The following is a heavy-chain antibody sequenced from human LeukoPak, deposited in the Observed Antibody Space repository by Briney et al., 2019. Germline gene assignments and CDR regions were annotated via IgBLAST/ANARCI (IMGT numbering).Heavy chain of an antibody. D-gene: IGHD4-17*01. Sequence: KPSETLSLTCTVSGGSISSSSYYWGWIRQPPGKGLEWIGSIYYSGSTYYNPSLKSRVTISVDTSKNQFSLKLSSVTAADTAVYYCARKHYGDYLYYFDYWGQGTLVTVPS. CDR1: GGSISSSSYY. J-gene: IGHJ4*02. CDR3: ARKHYGDYLYYFDY. CDR2: IYYSGST. V-gene: IGHV4-39*07.